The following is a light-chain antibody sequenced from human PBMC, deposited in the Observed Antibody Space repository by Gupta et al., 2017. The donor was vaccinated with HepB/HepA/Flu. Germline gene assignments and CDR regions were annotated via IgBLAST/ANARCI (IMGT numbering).Light chain of an antibody. V-gene: IGLV2-14*03. CDR1: SSDVGGFNS. CDR2: DVS. J-gene: IGLJ2*01. CDR3: SSFRTGSTLVV. Sequence: QSALTPPDPVSGSPGQSIPISCTGSSSDVGGFNSVSWYQQYSGRAPKLLIYDVSNRPSRVSYRFSGSKSGNTASLTISGLQAEDDADYYCSSFRTGSTLVVFGGGAKVTVL.